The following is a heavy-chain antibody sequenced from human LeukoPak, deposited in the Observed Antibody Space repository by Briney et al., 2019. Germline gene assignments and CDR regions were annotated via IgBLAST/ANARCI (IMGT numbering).Heavy chain of an antibody. J-gene: IGHJ4*02. V-gene: IGHV3-30*02. D-gene: IGHD6-13*01. CDR3: AKDIAAAGYGFDY. CDR1: GFTFSSYG. Sequence: SGGSLRLSCAASGFTFSSYGMHWVRQAPGKGVEWVAFIRYDGSNKYYADSLKGRFTISRDNSKNTLYLQMNSLRAEDTAVYYCAKDIAAAGYGFDYWGQGTLVTVSS. CDR2: IRYDGSNK.